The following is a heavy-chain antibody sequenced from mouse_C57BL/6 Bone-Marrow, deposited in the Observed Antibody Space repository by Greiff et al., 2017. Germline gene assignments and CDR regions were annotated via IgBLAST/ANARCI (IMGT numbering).Heavy chain of an antibody. CDR1: GFNITDDY. CDR2: IDPENGDT. V-gene: IGHV14-4*01. CDR3: TTYFSMDY. Sequence: EVKLVESGAELVRPGASVKLSCTASGFNITDDYMHWVKQRPEQGLEWIGWIDPENGDTEYAPKFQGKATLTADQSSNTAYLQLSSLTSEDTAVYYCTTYFSMDYWGQGTSVTVAS. J-gene: IGHJ4*01.